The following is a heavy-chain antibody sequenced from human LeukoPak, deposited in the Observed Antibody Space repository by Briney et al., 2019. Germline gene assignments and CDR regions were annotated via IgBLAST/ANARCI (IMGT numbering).Heavy chain of an antibody. D-gene: IGHD3-10*01. J-gene: IGHJ4*02. CDR2: INTYNGNT. CDR3: ARGPHYYGSGSYPEDY. Sequence: EASVKVSCKASGYTFISYGMSWVRQAPGQGLEWMGWINTYNGNTNYAQKLQGRVTMTTDTSTSTAYMELRSLRSDDTAVYYCARGPHYYGSGSYPEDYWGQGTLVTVSS. CDR1: GYTFISYG. V-gene: IGHV1-18*01.